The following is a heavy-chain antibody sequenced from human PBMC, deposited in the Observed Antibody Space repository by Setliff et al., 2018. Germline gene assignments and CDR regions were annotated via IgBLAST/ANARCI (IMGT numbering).Heavy chain of an antibody. Sequence: ASVKVSCKTSGNTFISYGISWLRQAPGQGLEWMGWIGIHSENTNYAQSFQGRVTMTADTSTNTAYMELKSLRSDDTAVYYCARDTYNPNWYGDRSFEYWGQGTLV. CDR1: GNTFISYG. V-gene: IGHV1-18*01. J-gene: IGHJ4*02. CDR2: IGIHSENT. CDR3: ARDTYNPNWYGDRSFEY. D-gene: IGHD1-1*01.